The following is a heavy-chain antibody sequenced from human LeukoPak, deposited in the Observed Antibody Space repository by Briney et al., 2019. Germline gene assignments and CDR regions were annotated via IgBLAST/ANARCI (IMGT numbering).Heavy chain of an antibody. CDR3: AGYGDYIP. Sequence: GGSLRLSCAASGFTFSNYGMHWVRQAPGKGLEWVAVITNDGRNKYYADSVKGRFTISRDNAKNSLYLQMNSLRAEDTAVYYCAGYGDYIPWGQGTLVTVSS. D-gene: IGHD4-17*01. CDR2: ITNDGRNK. V-gene: IGHV3-30*03. CDR1: GFTFSNYG. J-gene: IGHJ5*02.